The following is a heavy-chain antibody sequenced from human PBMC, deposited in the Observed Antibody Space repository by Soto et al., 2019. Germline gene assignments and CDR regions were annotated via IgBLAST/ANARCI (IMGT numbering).Heavy chain of an antibody. J-gene: IGHJ4*02. V-gene: IGHV4-31*03. D-gene: IGHD1-20*01. Sequence: SETLSLTSTVSGGSISSGGYYWSWIRQHPGKGLEWIGYIYYSGSTYYNPSLKSRVTISVDTSKNQFSLKLSSVTAADTAVYYCARGYTEVYFDYWGQGTLVTVSS. CDR2: IYYSGST. CDR3: ARGYTEVYFDY. CDR1: GGSISSGGYY.